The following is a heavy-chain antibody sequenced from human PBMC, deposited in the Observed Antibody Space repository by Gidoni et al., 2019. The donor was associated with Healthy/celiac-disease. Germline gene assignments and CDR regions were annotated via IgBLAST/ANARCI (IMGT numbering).Heavy chain of an antibody. J-gene: IGHJ4*02. CDR1: GFTFSSYA. CDR2: ISGSGGST. D-gene: IGHD4-17*01. Sequence: EVQLLESGGGLVQPWGSLRLSCAASGFTFSSYAMSWVRQAPGKGLEWVSAISGSGGSTYYADSVKGRFTISRDNSKNTLYLQMNSLRAEDTAVYYCAKDNDYGIQYFDYWGQGTLVTVSS. V-gene: IGHV3-23*01. CDR3: AKDNDYGIQYFDY.